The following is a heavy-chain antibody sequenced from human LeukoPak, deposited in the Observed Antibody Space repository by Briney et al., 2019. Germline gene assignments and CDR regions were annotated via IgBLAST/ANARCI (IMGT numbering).Heavy chain of an antibody. Sequence: GGSLRLSCAASGFTFSVYAMSWVRQAPGKGLEWVSTISGSGGSTYYADSVKGRFTISRDNSRYTVYLQMNSLRAEDTATYYCAKRIGSCNSISCLYFDHWGQGALVTVSS. V-gene: IGHV3-23*01. CDR1: GFTFSVYA. CDR3: AKRIGSCNSISCLYFDH. J-gene: IGHJ4*02. D-gene: IGHD2-2*01. CDR2: ISGSGGST.